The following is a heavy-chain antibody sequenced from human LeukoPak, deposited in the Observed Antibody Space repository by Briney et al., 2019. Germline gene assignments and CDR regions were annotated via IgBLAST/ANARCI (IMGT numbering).Heavy chain of an antibody. CDR2: ISGSGGST. Sequence: GGCLRLSCAASGFTFSSYGMHWVRQAPGKGLEWVSAISGSGGSTYYADSVKGRFTISGDNSKNTLYLQMNSLRAEDTAVYYCGREYYDSSVDYWGQGTLVTVSS. D-gene: IGHD3-22*01. J-gene: IGHJ4*02. V-gene: IGHV3-NL1*01. CDR3: GREYYDSSVDY. CDR1: GFTFSSYG.